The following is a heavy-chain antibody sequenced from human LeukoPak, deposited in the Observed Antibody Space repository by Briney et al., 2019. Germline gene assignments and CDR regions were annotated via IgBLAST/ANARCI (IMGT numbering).Heavy chain of an antibody. CDR1: GGSISSRSYY. J-gene: IGHJ4*02. D-gene: IGHD3-22*01. V-gene: IGHV4-39*07. Sequence: SETLSLTCTVSGGSISSRSYYCGWIRQPPGKGLEWIGSIYYSGSTYYNPSLKSRVTISVDTSKNQFSLKLSSVTAADTAVYYCARFFRDYDSSGYYFDYWGQGTLVTVSS. CDR3: ARFFRDYDSSGYYFDY. CDR2: IYYSGST.